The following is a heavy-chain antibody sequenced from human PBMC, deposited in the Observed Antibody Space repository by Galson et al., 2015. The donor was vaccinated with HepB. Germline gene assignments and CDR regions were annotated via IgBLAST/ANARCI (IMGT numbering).Heavy chain of an antibody. Sequence: SLRLSCAVSGLTVSSHYMTWVRQAPGKGLEWVSVLNSDGSTYYADSVKGRFTTSRHNSWNTLYLQMNSLTTEDTAVYYCAKVATTPVWAFDIWGQGTMVTVPS. CDR3: AKVATTPVWAFDI. CDR1: GLTVSSHY. J-gene: IGHJ3*02. D-gene: IGHD5-12*01. CDR2: LNSDGST. V-gene: IGHV3-53*04.